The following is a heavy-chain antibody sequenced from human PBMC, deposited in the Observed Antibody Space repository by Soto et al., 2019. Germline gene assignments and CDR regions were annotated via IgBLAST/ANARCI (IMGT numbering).Heavy chain of an antibody. CDR3: SRDATEMDRDAIDI. CDR1: GGTFSSYA. Sequence: QVQLVQSGAEVKKPGSSVKVSCKASGGTFSSYAISWVRQAPGQGLEWRGGIIPIFGTANYAQKFQVRVTITDDVSTSTANMAHCSLISEHTSAYYCSRDATEMDRDAIDIWGQGTMVTVSS. V-gene: IGHV1-69*12. J-gene: IGHJ3*02. CDR2: IIPIFGTA. D-gene: IGHD2-2*03.